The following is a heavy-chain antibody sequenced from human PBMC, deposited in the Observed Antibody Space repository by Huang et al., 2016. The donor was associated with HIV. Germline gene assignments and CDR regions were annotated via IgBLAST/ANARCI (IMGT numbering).Heavy chain of an antibody. CDR1: GGSIRSSDYH. CDR2: IYYKGST. J-gene: IGHJ6*03. CDR3: ARHREGPVAYYSGWGSHLNYMDV. V-gene: IGHV4-39*01. D-gene: IGHD3-10*01. Sequence: QLLLQESGPGLVKPSEALALTCAVSGGSIRSSDYHWGGIRQPPGKGLAWIGSIYYKGSTHYRPSLKTRVTIAVDTAKNLFFLNLTSMTAADTAVYYCARHREGPVAYYSGWGSHLNYMDVWGRGRTVVVSS.